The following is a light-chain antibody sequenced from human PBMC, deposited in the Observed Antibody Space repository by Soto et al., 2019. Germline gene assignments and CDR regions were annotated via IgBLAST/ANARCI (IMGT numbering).Light chain of an antibody. CDR2: GTS. J-gene: IGKJ2*01. CDR3: QQYGSSPFT. Sequence: EIVLTQSPGTLSLSPGERVTLSCRASQSVSGNYVAWYQQKVGQPPRLLIYGTSARATGLPDRFTGSGSGTDFTLTISRLEPEDVAVYYCQQYGSSPFTFGQGTKLES. CDR1: QSVSGNY. V-gene: IGKV3-20*01.